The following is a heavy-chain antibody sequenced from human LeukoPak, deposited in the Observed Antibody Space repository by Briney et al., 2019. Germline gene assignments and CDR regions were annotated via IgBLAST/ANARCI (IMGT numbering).Heavy chain of an antibody. J-gene: IGHJ4*02. D-gene: IGHD1-14*01. CDR1: GFTFGSCA. CDR2: IQYDGVNK. CDR3: AKDRTHDYSFDY. Sequence: GGSLRLSCAASGFTFGSCAMHWARQAPGKGLEWVAFIQYDGVNKNYADSVKGRFTISRDNSKNTLDLQMNSLRAEDTAVYYCAKDRTHDYSFDYWGQGTPVTVSS. V-gene: IGHV3-30*02.